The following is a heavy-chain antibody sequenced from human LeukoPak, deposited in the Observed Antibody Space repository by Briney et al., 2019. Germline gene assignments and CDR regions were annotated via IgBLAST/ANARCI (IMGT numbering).Heavy chain of an antibody. V-gene: IGHV6-1*01. CDR1: GDSVSSKSA. CDR2: TYYRSKWYN. D-gene: IGHD4-17*01. CDR3: ARVSITVTTVYFDY. J-gene: IGHJ4*02. Sequence: SQTLSLTCAISGDSVSSKSAWNWIRQSPSRGLERLGRTYYRSKWYNDYAVSVKSRITINPDTSKNQFSLQLNSVTPEDTAVYYCARVSITVTTVYFDYWGQGTLVTVSS.